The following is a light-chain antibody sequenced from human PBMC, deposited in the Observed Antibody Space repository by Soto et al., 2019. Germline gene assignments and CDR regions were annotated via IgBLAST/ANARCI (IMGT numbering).Light chain of an antibody. CDR3: SSYAGSNNVV. CDR1: SSDFGVYNY. V-gene: IGLV2-8*01. CDR2: EVS. J-gene: IGLJ2*01. Sequence: QSVLTKPPSASGSPGQSVTISCTGTSSDFGVYNYVSWYQQHPGKAPKLMIYEVSKRPSGVPDRFSGSKSGNTASLTVSGLQAEDEADYYCSSYAGSNNVVFGGGTKLTVL.